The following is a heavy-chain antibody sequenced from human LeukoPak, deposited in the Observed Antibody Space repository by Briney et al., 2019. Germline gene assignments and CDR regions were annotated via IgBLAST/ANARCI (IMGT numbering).Heavy chain of an antibody. J-gene: IGHJ6*02. CDR3: AKDKSSYGMDV. CDR1: GFTFSSYG. V-gene: IGHV3-30*18. Sequence: PGGSLRLSCAASGFTFSSYGMPWVRQAPGKGLEWVAVISYDGSNKYYADSVKGRFTISRDNSKNTLYLQMNSLRAEDTAVYYCAKDKSSYGMDVWGQGTTVTVSS. CDR2: ISYDGSNK.